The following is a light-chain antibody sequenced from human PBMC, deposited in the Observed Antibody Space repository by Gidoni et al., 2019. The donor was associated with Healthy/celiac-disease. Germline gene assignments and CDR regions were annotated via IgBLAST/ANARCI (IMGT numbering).Light chain of an antibody. J-gene: IGLJ2*01. V-gene: IGLV2-23*01. CDR2: EGS. CDR3: CSYAGSSTSVV. CDR1: SSDVGSYNL. Sequence: QSSLTQPASVSGSPGQSITISCTGTSSDVGSYNLVSWYQQHPGKAPKLMIYEGSNRPSGVSNRFSGSKSGNTASLTISGRQAEDEADYYCCSYAGSSTSVVFGGGTKLTVL.